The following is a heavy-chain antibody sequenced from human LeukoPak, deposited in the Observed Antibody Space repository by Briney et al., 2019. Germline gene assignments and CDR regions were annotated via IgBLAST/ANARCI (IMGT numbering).Heavy chain of an antibody. V-gene: IGHV3-30*18. Sequence: GGSLRLSCAASGFTFSSYGMHWVRQAPGKGLEWVAVISYDGSNKYYADSVKGRFTISRDNSKNTLYLQMNSLRAEDTAVYYCAKDLAWSGYSYLFDYWGQGTLVTVSS. CDR2: ISYDGSNK. J-gene: IGHJ4*02. D-gene: IGHD5-18*01. CDR3: AKDLAWSGYSYLFDY. CDR1: GFTFSSYG.